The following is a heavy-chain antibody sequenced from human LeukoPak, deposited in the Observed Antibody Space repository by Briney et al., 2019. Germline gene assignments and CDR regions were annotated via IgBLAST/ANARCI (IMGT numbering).Heavy chain of an antibody. CDR2: ISSSGTCI. CDR1: GFTFSGYN. V-gene: IGHV3-21*01. Sequence: GGSLRLSCAVSGFTFSGYNVNWVRQAPGKGLEWVSFISSSGTCIYYADSVKGRFTISRDNAKSSLSLQMNSLRAEDTALYYCARDRGGSLPAAIDYWGQGTLVTVSS. D-gene: IGHD2-2*01. J-gene: IGHJ4*02. CDR3: ARDRGGSLPAAIDY.